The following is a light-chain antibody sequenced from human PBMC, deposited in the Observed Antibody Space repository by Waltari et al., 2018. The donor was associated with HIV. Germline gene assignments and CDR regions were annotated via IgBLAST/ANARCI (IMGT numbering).Light chain of an antibody. CDR1: SSDINYDNY. CDR3: TSYVSSASPE. CDR2: EVT. Sequence: QSALPQPASVSGSPGQSITISCTGTSSDINYDNYVSWYQHQPGKVPKVIISEVTNRPSGVSPRCSGSKSGNTASLTISGLQAEDEADYFCTSYVSSASPEFGGWTRLTVL. J-gene: IGLJ3*02. V-gene: IGLV2-14*01.